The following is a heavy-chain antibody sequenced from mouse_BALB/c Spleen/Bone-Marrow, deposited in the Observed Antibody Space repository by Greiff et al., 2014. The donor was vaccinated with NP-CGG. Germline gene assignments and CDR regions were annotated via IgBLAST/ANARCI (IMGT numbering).Heavy chain of an antibody. D-gene: IGHD1-1*01. CDR1: GYVFSTYW. CDR3: ARSGYGSSYDY. V-gene: IGHV1-80*01. J-gene: IGHJ2*01. CDR2: IYPGDGDT. Sequence: VQLQQSGAELVRPGSSVKISCKASGYVFSTYWMYWVKQRPGQGLEWIGQIYPGDGDTNYNGKFKGTATLTADKSSSTAYMQLSSLTSEDSAVYFCARSGYGSSYDYWGQGTTLTVSS.